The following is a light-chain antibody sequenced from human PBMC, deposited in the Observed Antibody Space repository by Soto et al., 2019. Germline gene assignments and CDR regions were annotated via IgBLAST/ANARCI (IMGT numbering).Light chain of an antibody. CDR2: SNY. CDR1: SSNIGSKT. Sequence: QSVLTQPPSTSGTPRQRVTISFSGSSSNIGSKTVNWYQQLPGTAPKLLIYSNYQRPSGVPDRFSGSKSGTSASLAISGLQSEDEADYYCSAWDASLNGYVFGTGTKVTVL. J-gene: IGLJ1*01. CDR3: SAWDASLNGYV. V-gene: IGLV1-44*01.